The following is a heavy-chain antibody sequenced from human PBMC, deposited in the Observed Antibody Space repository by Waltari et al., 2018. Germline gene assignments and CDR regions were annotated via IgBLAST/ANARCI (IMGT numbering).Heavy chain of an antibody. CDR3: ARAPTIRAAAGTFMAYFDY. D-gene: IGHD6-13*01. CDR1: GFTVSSNY. Sequence: GFTVSSNYMSWVRQAPGKGLEWVSVIYSGGSTYYADSVKGRFTISRDNSKNTLYLQMNSLRAEDTAVYYCARAPTIRAAAGTFMAYFDYWGQGTLVTVSS. V-gene: IGHV3-53*01. J-gene: IGHJ4*02. CDR2: IYSGGST.